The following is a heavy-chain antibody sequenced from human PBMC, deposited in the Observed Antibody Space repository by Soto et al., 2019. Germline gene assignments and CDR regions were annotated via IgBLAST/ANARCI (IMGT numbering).Heavy chain of an antibody. D-gene: IGHD2-2*02. J-gene: IGHJ6*02. Sequence: SQTLSLTCAISGDSVSSNSAAWNWIRQSPSRGLEWLGRTYYRSKWYNDYAVSVKSRITINPDTSKNQFSLQLNSVTPEDTAVYYCARDSMDIVVLPAAIRGGMDVWGQGTTVTVS. CDR3: ARDSMDIVVLPAAIRGGMDV. CDR1: GDSVSSNSAA. CDR2: TYYRSKWYN. V-gene: IGHV6-1*01.